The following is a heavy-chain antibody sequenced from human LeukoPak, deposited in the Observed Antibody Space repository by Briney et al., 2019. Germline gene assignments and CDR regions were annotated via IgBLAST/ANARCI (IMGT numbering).Heavy chain of an antibody. V-gene: IGHV4-34*01. CDR1: GGSFSGYY. D-gene: IGHD2-15*01. Sequence: SETLSLTCAVYGGSFSGYYWSWIGQPPGKGLEWIGEINHSGSTNYNPSLKSRVTISVDTSKNQFSLKLSSVTAADTAVYYCARGDFNVAAFRRVYFDYWGQGTLVTVSS. CDR2: INHSGST. J-gene: IGHJ4*02. CDR3: ARGDFNVAAFRRVYFDY.